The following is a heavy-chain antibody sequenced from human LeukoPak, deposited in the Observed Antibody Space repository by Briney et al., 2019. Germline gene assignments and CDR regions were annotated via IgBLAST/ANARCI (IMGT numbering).Heavy chain of an antibody. D-gene: IGHD6-19*01. CDR3: AREVTYSSGWYGLYYYYMDV. CDR1: GDSISSRTSDF. Sequence: SETLSLTCTVSGDSISSRTSDFWGWIRQSPGKGLEWIAEISYIGTTFYNPSLESRVSISLDTSKNQFSLKLNAVTAADTAVYYCAREVTYSSGWYGLYYYYMDVWGKGTTVTISS. CDR2: ISYIGTT. V-gene: IGHV4-39*07. J-gene: IGHJ6*03.